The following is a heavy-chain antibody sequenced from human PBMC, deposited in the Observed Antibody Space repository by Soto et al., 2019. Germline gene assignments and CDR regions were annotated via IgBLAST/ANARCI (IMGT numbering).Heavy chain of an antibody. D-gene: IGHD1-26*01. V-gene: IGHV4-59*01. Sequence: HVQLQESGPGLVKPSETLSLTCTVSGGSISSYYWSWIRQPPGKGLEWIGYIYYSGSTNYNPSLKSRVTISVDTSKNQFSLKVSSVTAADTAVYYCAGQWELLRPSHYWGQGTLVTVSS. J-gene: IGHJ4*02. CDR2: IYYSGST. CDR3: AGQWELLRPSHY. CDR1: GGSISSYY.